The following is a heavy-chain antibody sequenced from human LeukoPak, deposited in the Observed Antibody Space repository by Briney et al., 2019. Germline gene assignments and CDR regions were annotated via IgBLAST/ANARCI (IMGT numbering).Heavy chain of an antibody. J-gene: IGHJ4*02. CDR3: ARVSGYYTGFDY. Sequence: GASVKVSCKASGYTFTSYDINWVRQATGQGLEWMGWMNPNSGNTGYAQKFQGRVTMTRNTSISTAYMELSRLRSDDTAVYYCARVSGYYTGFDYWGQGTLVTVSS. V-gene: IGHV1-8*01. D-gene: IGHD3-3*01. CDR1: GYTFTSYD. CDR2: MNPNSGNT.